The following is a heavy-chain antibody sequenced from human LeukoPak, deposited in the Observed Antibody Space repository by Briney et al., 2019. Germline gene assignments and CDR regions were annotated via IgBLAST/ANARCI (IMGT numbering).Heavy chain of an antibody. CDR3: ARYNRYCSSTSCPKRYYYYGMDV. CDR1: GGSISSYY. V-gene: IGHV4-4*07. Sequence: PSETLSLTCTVSGGSISSYYWSWIRQPAGKGLEWIGRIYTSGSTNYNPSLKSRVTMSVDTSKNQFSLKLSSVTAADTAVYYCARYNRYCSSTSCPKRYYYYGMDVWGQGTTVTVSS. CDR2: IYTSGST. J-gene: IGHJ6*02. D-gene: IGHD2-2*01.